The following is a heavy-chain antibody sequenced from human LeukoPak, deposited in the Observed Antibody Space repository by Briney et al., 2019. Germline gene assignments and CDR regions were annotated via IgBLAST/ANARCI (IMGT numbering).Heavy chain of an antibody. V-gene: IGHV3-7*01. CDR1: GFTFSTYW. CDR2: INQDGGEK. J-gene: IGHJ4*02. CDR3: ARYSYGSFDY. D-gene: IGHD5-18*01. Sequence: GGSLRLSCAGSGFTFSTYWMTWVRQAPGKGLEWVANINQDGGEKYYVDSVKGRFTISRDNARNSLYLQMNSLRDEDTAVYYCARYSYGSFDYWGQGTLVTVSS.